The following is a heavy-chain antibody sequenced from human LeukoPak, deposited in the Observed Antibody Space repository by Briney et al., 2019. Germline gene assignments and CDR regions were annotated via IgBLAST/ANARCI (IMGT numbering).Heavy chain of an antibody. D-gene: IGHD3-16*01. Sequence: PGGSLRLSCAASGFTFSSYAMHWVRQAPGKGLEWVAVISYDGSSKYYADSVKGRFTISRDNSKNTLYLQMNSLRAEDTAVYYCAKTYDYVRDYFDYWGQGTLVTVSS. CDR1: GFTFSSYA. J-gene: IGHJ4*02. V-gene: IGHV3-30*04. CDR2: ISYDGSSK. CDR3: AKTYDYVRDYFDY.